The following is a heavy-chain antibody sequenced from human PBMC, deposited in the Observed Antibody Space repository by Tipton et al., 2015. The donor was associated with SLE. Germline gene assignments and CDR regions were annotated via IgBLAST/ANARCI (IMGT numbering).Heavy chain of an antibody. V-gene: IGHV4-59*01. D-gene: IGHD3-9*01. CDR1: GGSISSYY. J-gene: IGHJ2*01. CDR2: IYYSGST. CDR3: AGDMHDILTGYSRHWYFDL. Sequence: TLSLTCTVSGGSISSYYWSWIRQPPGKGLEWIGYIYYSGSTNYNPSLKSRVTISVDTSKNQFSLKLSSVTAADTAVYYCAGDMHDILTGYSRHWYFDLWGRGTLVTVSS.